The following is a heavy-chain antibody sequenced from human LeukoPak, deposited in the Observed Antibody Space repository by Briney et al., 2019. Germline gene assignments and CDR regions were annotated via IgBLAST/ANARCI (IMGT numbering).Heavy chain of an antibody. CDR2: IYSGGST. V-gene: IGHV3-53*05. D-gene: IGHD2-2*02. CDR3: ARYCSSTSCYIGRGFDY. Sequence: PGGSLRLSCAASGFTVSSNYMSWVRQAPGKGLEWVSVIYSGGSTYYADSVKGRFTISRDNSKNTLYLQMNSLRAEDTAVYYCARYCSSTSCYIGRGFDYWGQGTLVTVSS. J-gene: IGHJ4*02. CDR1: GFTVSSNY.